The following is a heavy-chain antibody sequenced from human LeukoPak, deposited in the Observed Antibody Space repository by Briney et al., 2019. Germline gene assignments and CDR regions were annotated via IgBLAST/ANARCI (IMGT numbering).Heavy chain of an antibody. CDR2: ISSSSSYI. Sequence: GGSLRLSCAASGFTFSSYSMNWVRQAPGRGLEWVSSISSSSSYIYYADSVKGRFTISRDNAKNSLYLQMNSLRAEDTAAYYCARVYYDSSGYYQLDYWGQGTLVTVSS. V-gene: IGHV3-21*01. D-gene: IGHD3-22*01. J-gene: IGHJ4*02. CDR1: GFTFSSYS. CDR3: ARVYYDSSGYYQLDY.